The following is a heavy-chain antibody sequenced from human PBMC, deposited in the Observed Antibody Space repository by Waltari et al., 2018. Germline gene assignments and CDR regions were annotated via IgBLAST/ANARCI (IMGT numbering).Heavy chain of an antibody. J-gene: IGHJ5*02. CDR3: ARPIWRTSWKLGEFDP. Sequence: QVQLQESGPGLVKPSETLSLTCTVSGGSITNNYWTWIRQPAGEGLEGIGRIYTNGSTNYNPSLKSRVTMSIDTSTNHFSLMVTSVTAAATAVYYCARPIWRTSWKLGEFDPWGQGTLVIVSS. CDR1: GGSITNNY. D-gene: IGHD2-2*01. V-gene: IGHV4-4*07. CDR2: IYTNGST.